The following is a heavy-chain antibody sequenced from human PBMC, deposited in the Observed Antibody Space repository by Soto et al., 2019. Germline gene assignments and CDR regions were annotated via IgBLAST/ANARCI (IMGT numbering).Heavy chain of an antibody. CDR2: FYSSGST. V-gene: IGHV4-31*03. D-gene: IGHD6-19*01. CDR3: ARHESQWLVYFDY. J-gene: IGHJ4*02. Sequence: SETLSLTCTVSGGSFSSGDYYWSWIRQHPGKGLEGIGYFYSSGSTYYSPSLKSRVTISVDTSKNQFSLKLSSVTAADTAVYYCARHESQWLVYFDYWGQGTLVTVSS. CDR1: GGSFSSGDYY.